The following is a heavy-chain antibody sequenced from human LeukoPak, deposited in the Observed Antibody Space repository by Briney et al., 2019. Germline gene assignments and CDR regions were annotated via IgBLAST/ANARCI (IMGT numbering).Heavy chain of an antibody. V-gene: IGHV3-23*01. CDR1: GFTFSSYA. Sequence: GGSLRLSCAASGFTFSSYAMSWVRQAPGKGLEWVSAISGSGGSTYYADSVKGRFTISRDNSKNTLYLQMNSLRAEDTAVYYCARPYDFLTDYYVSYCDFWGQGTLVTVSS. J-gene: IGHJ4*02. D-gene: IGHD3-9*01. CDR2: ISGSGGST. CDR3: ARPYDFLTDYYVSYCDF.